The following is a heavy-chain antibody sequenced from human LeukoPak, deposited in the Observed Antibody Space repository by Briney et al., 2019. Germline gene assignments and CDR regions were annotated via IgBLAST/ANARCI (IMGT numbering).Heavy chain of an antibody. CDR2: ISTDGYTT. D-gene: IGHD2-15*01. J-gene: IGHJ4*02. Sequence: GSMRLSCAASGLAFSAYKMHWVRQAPRKGLVWVSRISTDGYTTDYADFVQGRFTASRDNTKNTWSLEMNSLRAEDTAVYYCVVGGSPGYWGQGTLVTVSS. CDR3: VVGGSPGY. CDR1: GLAFSAYK. V-gene: IGHV3-74*01.